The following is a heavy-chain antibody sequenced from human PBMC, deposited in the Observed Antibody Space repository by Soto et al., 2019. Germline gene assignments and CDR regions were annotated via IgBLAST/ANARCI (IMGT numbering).Heavy chain of an antibody. Sequence: QVQLVESGGGVVQPGTSLRLSCVGSGFTFRSYVIHWVRQAPGKGLEWVALTSYDGSNNFYGDSVKGRFTISRDNSRNPVELQTDSLRLEDTALYYCARWGTTGGLDVWGQGTLVSVSS. D-gene: IGHD3-16*01. CDR2: TSYDGSNN. CDR3: ARWGTTGGLDV. J-gene: IGHJ4*02. V-gene: IGHV3-33*05. CDR1: GFTFRSYV.